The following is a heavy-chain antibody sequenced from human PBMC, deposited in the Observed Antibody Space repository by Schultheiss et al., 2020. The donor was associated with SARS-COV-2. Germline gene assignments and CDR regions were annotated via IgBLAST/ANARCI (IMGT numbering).Heavy chain of an antibody. V-gene: IGHV3-74*01. D-gene: IGHD2-15*01. J-gene: IGHJ4*02. CDR3: ARDFRPFSSSGGSCYFDY. CDR1: GFTFSSYW. CDR2: INSDGSST. Sequence: GESLKISCTASGFTFSSYWMHWVRQAPGKGLVWVSRINSDGSSTSYADSVKGRFTISRDNSKNTLYLQMNSLRAEDTAVYYCARDFRPFSSSGGSCYFDYWGQGTLVTVSS.